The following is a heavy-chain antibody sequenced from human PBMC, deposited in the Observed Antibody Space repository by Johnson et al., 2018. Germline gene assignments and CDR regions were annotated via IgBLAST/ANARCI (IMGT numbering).Heavy chain of an antibody. Sequence: QVQLVESGGGVVQPGKSLRLSCAASGFTFSSYGIHWVRQAPGKGLEWVAVLSYDGSNKYYADSVKGRFTISRDNPKNTLYLQMNSLRAEEPAMYYCAKPRDRYGYYYYMDVWGKGTTVTVSS. D-gene: IGHD5-18*01. CDR2: LSYDGSNK. CDR1: GFTFSSYG. V-gene: IGHV3-30*18. CDR3: AKPRDRYGYYYYMDV. J-gene: IGHJ6*03.